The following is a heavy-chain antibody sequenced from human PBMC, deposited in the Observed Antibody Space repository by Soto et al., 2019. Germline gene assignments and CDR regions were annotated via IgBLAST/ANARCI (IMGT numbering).Heavy chain of an antibody. Sequence: GGSLRLSCAVSGFSLSNYAMSWVRQAPGKGLEWVSAISGSGSNTYYIDSVKGRFTISRDKSKTTLFLQMNNLRAEDTAVYYCAKGGITLVRGYFDYWGQGALVTVS. CDR3: AKGGITLVRGYFDY. CDR1: GFSLSNYA. CDR2: ISGSGSNT. D-gene: IGHD3-10*01. J-gene: IGHJ4*02. V-gene: IGHV3-23*01.